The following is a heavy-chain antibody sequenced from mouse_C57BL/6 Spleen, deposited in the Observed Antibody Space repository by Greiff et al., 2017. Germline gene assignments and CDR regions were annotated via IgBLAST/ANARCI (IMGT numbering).Heavy chain of an antibody. V-gene: IGHV5-17*01. J-gene: IGHJ4*01. CDR3: ARDAMDY. CDR2: ISSGSSTI. Sequence: DVHLVESGGGLVKPGGSLKLSCAASGFTFSDYGMHWVRQAPEQGLEWVAYISSGSSTIYYADTVKGRFTISRDNAKNTLFLQMTRLRSEDTAMYYCARDAMDYWGQGTLVTVSA. CDR1: GFTFSDYG.